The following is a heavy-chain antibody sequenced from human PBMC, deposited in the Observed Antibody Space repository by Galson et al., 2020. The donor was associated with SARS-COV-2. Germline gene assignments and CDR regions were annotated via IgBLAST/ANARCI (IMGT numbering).Heavy chain of an antibody. D-gene: IGHD1-26*01. Sequence: GESLKISCAASGFTFSSYAMHWVRQAPGKGLEWVAVISYDGSNKYYADSVKGRFTISRDNSKNTLYLQMNSLRAEDTAVYYCARAYGGSYWGYFDYWGQGTLVTGSS. V-gene: IGHV3-30*04. CDR3: ARAYGGSYWGYFDY. CDR1: GFTFSSYA. J-gene: IGHJ4*02. CDR2: ISYDGSNK.